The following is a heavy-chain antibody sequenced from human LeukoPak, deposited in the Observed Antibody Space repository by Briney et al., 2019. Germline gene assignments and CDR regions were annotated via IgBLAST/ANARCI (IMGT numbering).Heavy chain of an antibody. CDR3: ASSSSSWYLYFDY. V-gene: IGHV4-59*08. Sequence: PSETLSLTCTVSGGSISSYYWSWIRQPPGKGLEWIGYIYYSGSTNYNPSLKSRVTISVDTSKNQFSLRLSSVTAADTAVYYCASSSSSWYLYFDYWGQGTLVTVSS. CDR1: GGSISSYY. J-gene: IGHJ4*02. CDR2: IYYSGST. D-gene: IGHD6-13*01.